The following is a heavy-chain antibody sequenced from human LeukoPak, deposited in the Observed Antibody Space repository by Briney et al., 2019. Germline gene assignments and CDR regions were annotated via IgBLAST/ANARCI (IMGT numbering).Heavy chain of an antibody. D-gene: IGHD3-3*01. Sequence: PGGSLRLSCAASGFTFSSYAMSWVRQAPGKGLEWVSAISGSGGSTYYADSVKGRFTISRDNSKNTLYLQMNSLRAEDTAVYYCAKIPYYDFWSGPYFDYWGQGTLVTVSS. CDR3: AKIPYYDFWSGPYFDY. V-gene: IGHV3-23*01. CDR1: GFTFSSYA. J-gene: IGHJ4*02. CDR2: ISGSGGST.